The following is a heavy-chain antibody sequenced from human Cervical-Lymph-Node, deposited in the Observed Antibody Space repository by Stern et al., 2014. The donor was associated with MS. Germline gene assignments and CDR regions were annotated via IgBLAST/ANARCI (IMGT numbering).Heavy chain of an antibody. D-gene: IGHD3-9*01. V-gene: IGHV1-18*04. CDR2: ISAYNENQ. Sequence: QLGESGAEVKKPGASVKVSCKASGYTFTSYGISWVRQAPGKGLEWMGWISAYNENQNYAQKLQGRVTMTTDTSTSPAYMELRNLRSDDTAVYYCARDCKLRYFDPTSRCAFDIWGQGTMVTVSS. CDR3: ARDCKLRYFDPTSRCAFDI. J-gene: IGHJ3*02. CDR1: GYTFTSYG.